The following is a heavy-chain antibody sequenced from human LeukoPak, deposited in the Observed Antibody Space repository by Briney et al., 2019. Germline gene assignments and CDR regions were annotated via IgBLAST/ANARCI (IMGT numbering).Heavy chain of an antibody. V-gene: IGHV3-30*18. J-gene: IGHJ6*02. Sequence: GGSLRLSCAASGFTFSSYGMHWVRQAPGKGLEWVAVISYDGSNKYYADSVKGRFTISRDNSKNTLYLQMNSLRAEDTAVYYCAKGITMVRGVLGMDVWGQGTTVTVSS. CDR2: ISYDGSNK. D-gene: IGHD3-10*01. CDR1: GFTFSSYG. CDR3: AKGITMVRGVLGMDV.